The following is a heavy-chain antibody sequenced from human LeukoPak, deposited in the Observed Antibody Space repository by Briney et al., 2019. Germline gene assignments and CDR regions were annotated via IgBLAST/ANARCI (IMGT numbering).Heavy chain of an antibody. CDR3: ARESWRSGYWDY. D-gene: IGHD5-18*01. CDR1: GGTFISYA. V-gene: IGHV1-69*13. Sequence: ASVKVSCKASGGTFISYAISWVRQAPGQGLEWMGGIIPIFGTANYAQKFQGRVTITADESTSTAYMELSSLRSEDTVVYYCARESWRSGYWDYWGQGTLVTVSS. CDR2: IIPIFGTA. J-gene: IGHJ4*02.